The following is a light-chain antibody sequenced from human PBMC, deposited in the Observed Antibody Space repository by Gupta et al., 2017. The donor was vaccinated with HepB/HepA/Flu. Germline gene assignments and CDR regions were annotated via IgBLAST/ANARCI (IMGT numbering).Light chain of an antibody. CDR1: NSDVGGYNH. CDR2: NVC. Sequence: QSALTQPASVSGSPGQSLTLPCTGTNSDVGGYNHVSWYQQHPGKAPQLMIYNVCNRPSGVSNRFSGSESGNTASLTISGLQAEDEADYYCSSFTSTASVVFGGGTKLTVL. CDR3: SSFTSTASVV. J-gene: IGLJ2*01. V-gene: IGLV2-14*03.